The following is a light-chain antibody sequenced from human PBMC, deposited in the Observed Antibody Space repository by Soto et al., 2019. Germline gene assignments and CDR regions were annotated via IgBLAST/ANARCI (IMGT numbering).Light chain of an antibody. J-gene: IGLJ1*01. CDR1: NIGSKS. Sequence: SYELTQPPSVSVAPGQTATIPCGGNNIGSKSVHWYQLRPGQAPVLVVYDDNDRPSGIPERFSGSNSGNTATLTISRVEAGDEADYYCQVWDSSSDHYAFGTGTRSPS. V-gene: IGLV3-21*02. CDR3: QVWDSSSDHYA. CDR2: DDN.